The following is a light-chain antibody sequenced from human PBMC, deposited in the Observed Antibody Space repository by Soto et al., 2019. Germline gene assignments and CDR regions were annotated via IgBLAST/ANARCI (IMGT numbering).Light chain of an antibody. Sequence: QSVLTQPPSVSGAPGQRVTISCTGSSSNIGAGYDVHWYQQLPGTAPKLLIYGNSNRPSGVPDRFSGSKSGTSASLDITGLQAEDEADYYCQSYDSSLSHAVFGGGTQLTVL. CDR3: QSYDSSLSHAV. CDR2: GNS. V-gene: IGLV1-40*01. J-gene: IGLJ7*01. CDR1: SSNIGAGYD.